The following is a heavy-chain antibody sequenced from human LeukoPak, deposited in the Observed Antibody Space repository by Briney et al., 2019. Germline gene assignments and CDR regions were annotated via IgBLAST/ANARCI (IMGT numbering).Heavy chain of an antibody. V-gene: IGHV1-69*04. CDR2: IIPILGIA. D-gene: IGHD5-24*01. CDR3: TRGDGYNWGFYYFDY. Sequence: SVKLSCKAPGGTFSSYAISWVRHPPGQGLEWMGRIIPILGIANYAQKFQGRVTITADKCTSTAYMELSSLRSEDTAVYYCTRGDGYNWGFYYFDYWGQGTLVTVSS. CDR1: GGTFSSYA. J-gene: IGHJ4*02.